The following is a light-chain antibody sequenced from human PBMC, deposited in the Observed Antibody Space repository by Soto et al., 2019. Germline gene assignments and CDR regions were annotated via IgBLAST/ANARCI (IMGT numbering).Light chain of an antibody. J-gene: IGLJ1*01. CDR1: SSDVGGYDY. Sequence: QSALTQPASVSGSPGQSITISCTGTSSDVGGYDYVSWYQQHPGKAPKLMIYEVSSRPSGVSNRFSGPKSGNTASLTISGLQAEDEADYYCSSYTSSSTPYVFGTGTKVTVL. CDR2: EVS. CDR3: SSYTSSSTPYV. V-gene: IGLV2-14*01.